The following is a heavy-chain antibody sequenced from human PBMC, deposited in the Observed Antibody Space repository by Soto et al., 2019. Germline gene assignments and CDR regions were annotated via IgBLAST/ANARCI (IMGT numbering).Heavy chain of an antibody. D-gene: IGHD5-18*01. Sequence: SETLSLTCTVSGGSISSGGYYWSWIRQQPGKGLEWIGYIYYSGSTYYNPSLKSRVTISVDTSKNQFSLKLSSVTAADTAVYYCARDQRGIQLWSRIDYWGQGTLVTVSS. CDR1: GGSISSGGYY. J-gene: IGHJ4*02. V-gene: IGHV4-31*03. CDR2: IYYSGST. CDR3: ARDQRGIQLWSRIDY.